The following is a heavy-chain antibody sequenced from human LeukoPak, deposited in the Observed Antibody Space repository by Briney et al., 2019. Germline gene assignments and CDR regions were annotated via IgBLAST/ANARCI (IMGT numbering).Heavy chain of an antibody. Sequence: QTGGSLRLSCAASGFTFNRFTMNWVRQAPGKGLEWVSYISSGSSTIYYADSVKGRFTISRDNAKNSLYLQMNSLRAEDTAVYYCARGNVLRYFVGVADYWGQGTLVTVSS. V-gene: IGHV3-48*04. J-gene: IGHJ4*02. D-gene: IGHD3-9*01. CDR2: ISSGSSTI. CDR3: ARGNVLRYFVGVADY. CDR1: GFTFNRFT.